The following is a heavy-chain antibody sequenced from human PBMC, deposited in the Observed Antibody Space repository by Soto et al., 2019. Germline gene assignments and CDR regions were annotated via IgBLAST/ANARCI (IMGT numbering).Heavy chain of an antibody. CDR3: AREADLYCSGGSCYPDNYYYYGMDV. Sequence: SQTLSLTCAISGDSVSSNSAAWNWIRQSPSRGLEWLGRTYYRSKWYNDYAVSVKSRITINPDTSKNQFSLQLNSVTPEDTAVYYCAREADLYCSGGSCYPDNYYYYGMDVWGQGTTVTVSS. J-gene: IGHJ6*02. V-gene: IGHV6-1*01. CDR2: TYYRSKWYN. CDR1: GDSVSSNSAA. D-gene: IGHD2-15*01.